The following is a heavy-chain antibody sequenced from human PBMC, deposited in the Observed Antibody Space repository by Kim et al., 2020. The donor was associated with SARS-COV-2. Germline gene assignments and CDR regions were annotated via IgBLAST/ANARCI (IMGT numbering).Heavy chain of an antibody. J-gene: IGHJ4*02. CDR3: TTGRIVVVVAAHPEENFDY. D-gene: IGHD2-15*01. V-gene: IGHV3-15*01. Sequence: GGSLRLSCAASGFTFSNAWMSWVRQAPGKGLEWVGRIKSKTDGGTTDYAAPVKGRFTISRDDSKNTLYLQMNSLKTEDTAVYYCTTGRIVVVVAAHPEENFDYWGQGTLVTVSS. CDR1: GFTFSNAW. CDR2: IKSKTDGGTT.